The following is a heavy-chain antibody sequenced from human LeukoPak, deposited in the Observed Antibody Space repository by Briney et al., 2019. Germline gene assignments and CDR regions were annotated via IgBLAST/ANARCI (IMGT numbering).Heavy chain of an antibody. CDR1: GFTFRGNL. D-gene: IGHD6-13*01. CDR3: GRESSSRRFVFDV. V-gene: IGHV3-30*15. J-gene: IGHJ3*01. Sequence: GGSLRLSCAASGFTFRGNLLHWVRQAPGKGLEWVAGSSSDGGEQYYADSVKGRFTFSRDNSKSTLVLQMSSLRPDDTAVYYCGRESSSRRFVFDVWGQGTLVTVSS. CDR2: SSSDGGEQ.